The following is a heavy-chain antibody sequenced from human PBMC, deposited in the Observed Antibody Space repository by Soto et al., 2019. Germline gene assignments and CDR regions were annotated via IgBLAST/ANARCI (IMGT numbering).Heavy chain of an antibody. CDR3: ARTPGIAAARNPYYFDY. Sequence: SVKVSCKASGGTFSSYAISWVRQAPGQGLEWMGGIIPIFGTANYAQKFQGRVTITADESTSTAYMELSSLRSEDTAVYYCARTPGIAAARNPYYFDYWGQGTLVTVSS. D-gene: IGHD6-13*01. CDR2: IIPIFGTA. V-gene: IGHV1-69*13. CDR1: GGTFSSYA. J-gene: IGHJ4*02.